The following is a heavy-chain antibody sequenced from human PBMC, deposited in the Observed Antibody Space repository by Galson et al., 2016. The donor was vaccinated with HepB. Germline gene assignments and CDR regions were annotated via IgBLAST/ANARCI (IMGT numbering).Heavy chain of an antibody. CDR2: ISYDGRNK. CDR1: GLTFSSYA. D-gene: IGHD3-10*01. J-gene: IGHJ4*02. CDR3: ARDRGGGSGSYYNDYYFDY. Sequence: SLRLSCAASGLTFSSYAMHWVRQAPGKGLEWVAVISYDGRNKYYTDSVKGRFTISRDNSKNTLYLQMNSLRAEDTAVYYCARDRGGGSGSYYNDYYFDYWGQGTLVTVSS. V-gene: IGHV3-30*04.